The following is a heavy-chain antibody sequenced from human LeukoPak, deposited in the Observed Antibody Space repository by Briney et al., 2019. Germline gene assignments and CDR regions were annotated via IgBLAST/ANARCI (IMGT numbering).Heavy chain of an antibody. V-gene: IGHV1-69*01. Sequence: SVKVSCKASGGTFSSYAISWVRQAPGQGLEWMGGITPIFGTANYAQKFQGRVTITADESTSTAYMELSSLRSEDTAVYYCARETTSNYDFWSGYYTPYYYGMDVWGQGTTVTVSS. CDR1: GGTFSSYA. J-gene: IGHJ6*02. CDR2: ITPIFGTA. D-gene: IGHD3-3*01. CDR3: ARETTSNYDFWSGYYTPYYYGMDV.